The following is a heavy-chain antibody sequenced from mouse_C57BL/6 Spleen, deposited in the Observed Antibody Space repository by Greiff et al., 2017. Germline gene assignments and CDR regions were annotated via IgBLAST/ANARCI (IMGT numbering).Heavy chain of an antibody. J-gene: IGHJ2*01. CDR3: AKAGYSVDFDY. V-gene: IGHV5-17*01. D-gene: IGHD2-3*01. CDR1: GFTFSDYG. CDR2: ISSGNSTI. Sequence: EVHLVESGGGLVKPGGSLKLSCAASGFTFSDYGMHWVRQAPEKGLEWVAYISSGNSTIYYADTVKGRFTISRDNAKNTLFLQMTSLRSEDTAMYYCAKAGYSVDFDYWGQGTTLTVSS.